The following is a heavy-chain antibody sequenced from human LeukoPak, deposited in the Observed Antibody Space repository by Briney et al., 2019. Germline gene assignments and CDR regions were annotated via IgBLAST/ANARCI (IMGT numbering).Heavy chain of an antibody. CDR1: GGSISSYY. Sequence: SETLSLTCTVSGGSISSYYWSWIRQPPGKGLEWIGYIYYSGSTNYNPSLKSRVTISVDTYKNQFSLKLSSVTAADTAVYYCARLMGATLYYYYGMDVWGQGTTVTVSS. CDR2: IYYSGST. D-gene: IGHD3-10*01. CDR3: ARLMGATLYYYYGMDV. J-gene: IGHJ6*02. V-gene: IGHV4-59*08.